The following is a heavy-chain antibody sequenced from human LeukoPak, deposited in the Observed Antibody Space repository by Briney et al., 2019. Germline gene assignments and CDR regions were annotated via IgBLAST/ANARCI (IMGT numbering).Heavy chain of an antibody. Sequence: GESLKISCKGSGYSFTSYWIGWVRQMPGKGLEWMGIIYPGDSDTRYSPSFQGQVTFSADKSINTAYLRWNSLKASDTAIYYCARPLYSGSYFSAFDIWGLGTMVTVSS. CDR1: GYSFTSYW. CDR3: ARPLYSGSYFSAFDI. J-gene: IGHJ3*02. D-gene: IGHD1-26*01. CDR2: IYPGDSDT. V-gene: IGHV5-51*01.